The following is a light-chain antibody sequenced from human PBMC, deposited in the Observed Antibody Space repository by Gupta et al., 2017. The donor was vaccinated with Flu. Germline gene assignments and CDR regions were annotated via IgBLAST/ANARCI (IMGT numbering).Light chain of an antibody. CDR3: KSLDRNTDDV. Sequence: SRDIVANKYACWYQQKPGKAPVLVIYQDSKRPSGISKRFSGSRSGNTATLTISGTQAEDEAYYYCKSLDRNTDDVFGTGTKVTVL. CDR2: QDS. CDR1: IVANKY. V-gene: IGLV3-1*01. J-gene: IGLJ1*01.